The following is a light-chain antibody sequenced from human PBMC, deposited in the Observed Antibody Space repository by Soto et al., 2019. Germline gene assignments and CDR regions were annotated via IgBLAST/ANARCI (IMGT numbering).Light chain of an antibody. V-gene: IGKV1-5*03. CDR1: QGISSW. CDR3: QHYNSYSEA. J-gene: IGKJ1*01. Sequence: DVQMTQSPSSVSASVGDRVTITCRASQGISSWLAWYQQKPGKAPKLLIYKASTLKSGVPSRFSGSGSGTEFTLTISSLQPDDFATYYCQHYNSYSEAFGQGTKVDNK. CDR2: KAS.